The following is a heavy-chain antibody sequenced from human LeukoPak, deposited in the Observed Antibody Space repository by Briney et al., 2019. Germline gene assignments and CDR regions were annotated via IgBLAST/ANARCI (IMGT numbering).Heavy chain of an antibody. V-gene: IGHV4-34*01. J-gene: IGHJ4*02. CDR2: INHSGST. D-gene: IGHD2-2*01. Sequence: SETLSLTCAVYGGSFSGYYWSWIRQPPGKGLEWIGEINHSGSTNYNPSLKSRVTISVDTSKNQFSLKLSSVTAADTAVYYCARSQPHDFDYWGQGALVTVSS. CDR1: GGSFSGYY. CDR3: ARSQPHDFDY.